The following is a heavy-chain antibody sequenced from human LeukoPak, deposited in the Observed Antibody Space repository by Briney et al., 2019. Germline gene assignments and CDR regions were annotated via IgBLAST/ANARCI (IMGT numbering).Heavy chain of an antibody. Sequence: GASVKVSCKASGYTFTSYDINWVRQAPGQGLEWMGGIIPIFGTANYAQKFQGRVTITADESTSTAYMELSSLRSEDTAVYYCARGGSDYYDSSGFYFDYWGQGTLVTVSS. CDR2: IIPIFGTA. V-gene: IGHV1-69*13. CDR3: ARGGSDYYDSSGFYFDY. D-gene: IGHD3-22*01. J-gene: IGHJ4*02. CDR1: GYTFTSYD.